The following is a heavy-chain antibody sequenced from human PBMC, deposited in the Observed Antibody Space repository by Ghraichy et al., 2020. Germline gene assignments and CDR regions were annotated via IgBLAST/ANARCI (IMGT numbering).Heavy chain of an antibody. CDR2: ISGSGENT. D-gene: IGHD3-9*01. J-gene: IGHJ4*02. CDR3: AKADYDIFTGYYVGSINFDY. V-gene: IGHV3-23*01. CDR1: GFTFSSYA. Sequence: GGSLRLSCAASGFTFSSYAMSWVRQAPGKGLEWVSSISGSGENTFYADSVKGRFTISRDTSKNTLYLQMNSLRAEDTAIYYCAKADYDIFTGYYVGSINFDYWGQGTLVTVSS.